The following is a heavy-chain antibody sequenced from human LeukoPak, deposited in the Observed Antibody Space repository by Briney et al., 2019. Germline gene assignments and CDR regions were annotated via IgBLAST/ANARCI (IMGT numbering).Heavy chain of an antibody. J-gene: IGHJ4*02. Sequence: SGTLSLTCTVSGVSISSSNSYWGWIGQPPGKGLEWIGSIFYSGNTYYNASLKSQVSISIDTSKNQFSLRLTSVTAADTAVYYCARQTGSGLFILPGGQGTLVTVSS. V-gene: IGHV4-39*01. CDR2: IFYSGNT. CDR1: GVSISSSNSY. D-gene: IGHD3/OR15-3a*01. CDR3: ARQTGSGLFILP.